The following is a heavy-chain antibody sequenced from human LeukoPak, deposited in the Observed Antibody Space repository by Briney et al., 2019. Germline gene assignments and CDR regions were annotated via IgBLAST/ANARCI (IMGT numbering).Heavy chain of an antibody. CDR2: ISYDGSNK. CDR3: ARGVVPAANPWFDP. J-gene: IGHJ5*02. V-gene: IGHV3-30*04. CDR1: GFTFSSYA. Sequence: GGSLRLSCAASGFTFSSYAMRWARQAPGKGLEWVAVISYDGSNKYYADSVKGRFTISRDNSKNTLYLQMNSLRAEDTAVYYCARGVVPAANPWFDPWGQGTLVTVSS. D-gene: IGHD2-2*01.